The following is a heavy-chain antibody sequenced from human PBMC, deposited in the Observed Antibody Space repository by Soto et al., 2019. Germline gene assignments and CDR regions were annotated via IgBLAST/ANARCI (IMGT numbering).Heavy chain of an antibody. D-gene: IGHD6-19*01. J-gene: IGHJ4*02. CDR1: GFTFSTYA. V-gene: IGHV3-23*01. CDR3: AKERSSGWSFDY. CDR2: ISGSGDST. Sequence: GSLRLSCAASGFTFSTYAMNWVRQAPGKGLEWDSGISGSGDSTYYADSVKGRFTVSRDNSKNTLYLQMNSLRAEDTAVFYCAKERSSGWSFDYWGQGTLVTVSS.